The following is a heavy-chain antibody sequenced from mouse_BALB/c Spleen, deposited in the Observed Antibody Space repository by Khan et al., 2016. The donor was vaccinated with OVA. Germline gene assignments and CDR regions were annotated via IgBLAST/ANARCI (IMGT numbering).Heavy chain of an antibody. CDR1: GYSITSDYA. Sequence: EVQLQESGPGLVKPSQSLSLTCTVTGYSITSDYAWNWIRQFPGNKLEWMGYISSSGSTNYNPALTSRISITRDTSNNQFFLQLNSVTTEYTAPYYCASDGSRYNYAMDYWGQGTSVTVAS. V-gene: IGHV3-2*02. CDR2: ISSSGST. D-gene: IGHD2-3*01. J-gene: IGHJ4*01. CDR3: ASDGSRYNYAMDY.